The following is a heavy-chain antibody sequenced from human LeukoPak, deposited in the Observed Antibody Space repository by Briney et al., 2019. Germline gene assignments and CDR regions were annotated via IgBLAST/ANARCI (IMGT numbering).Heavy chain of an antibody. CDR2: IYSGGSI. CDR1: GFTVSSNS. J-gene: IGHJ4*02. D-gene: IGHD2-15*01. V-gene: IGHV3-53*01. Sequence: GGSLRLSCVASGFTVSSNSMSWVRQAPGKGLDWVSVIYSGGSIYYADSVTGRFTISRDNSKNTLYLQMNSLRAEDTAVYYCAKGSAAAVVDYWGQGTLVTVSS. CDR3: AKGSAAAVVDY.